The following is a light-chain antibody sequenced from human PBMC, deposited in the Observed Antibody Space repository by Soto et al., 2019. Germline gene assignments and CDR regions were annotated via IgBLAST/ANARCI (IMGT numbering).Light chain of an antibody. CDR1: QTISSW. J-gene: IGKJ5*01. V-gene: IGKV1-5*03. CDR3: QQYNNWPPIT. Sequence: DFQMTQSPSTLSGSVGDRVTITCRASQTISSWLAWYQQKPGKAPKLLIYKASTLKSGVPSRFSGSGSGTEFTLTISSLQSEDFAVYYCQQYNNWPPITSGQGTRLEIK. CDR2: KAS.